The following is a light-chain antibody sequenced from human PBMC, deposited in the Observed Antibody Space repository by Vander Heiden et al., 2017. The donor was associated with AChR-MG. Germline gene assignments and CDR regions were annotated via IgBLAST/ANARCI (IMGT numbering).Light chain of an antibody. J-gene: IGLJ1*01. CDR3: QVWDSSSGHSYV. CDR1: KIGTKA. Sequence: SYVLTQPPSVSVAPGETARISRGGNKIGTKAVHRYQQKPGPAPVLVVYDAGDRPSGIPERFSGSNSGNTATLTISRVEAGDEADYFCQVWDSSSGHSYVFGSGTKVTVL. CDR2: DAG. V-gene: IGLV3-21*02.